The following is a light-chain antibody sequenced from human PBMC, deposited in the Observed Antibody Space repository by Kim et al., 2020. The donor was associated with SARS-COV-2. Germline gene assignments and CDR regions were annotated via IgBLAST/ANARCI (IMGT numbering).Light chain of an antibody. CDR1: KLGDKY. V-gene: IGLV3-1*01. J-gene: IGLJ2*01. Sequence: VSQGQQASITCSGDKLGDKYACWYQQKPGQSPVLVIYQDSKRPSGIPERFSGSNSGNTATLTISGTQAMDEADYYCQAWDSSTHVVFGGGTQLTVL. CDR3: QAWDSSTHVV. CDR2: QDS.